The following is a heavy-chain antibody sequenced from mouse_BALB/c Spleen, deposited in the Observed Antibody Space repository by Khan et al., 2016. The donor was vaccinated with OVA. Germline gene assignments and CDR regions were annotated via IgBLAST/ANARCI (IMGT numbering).Heavy chain of an antibody. Sequence: VQLQESGPGLVVPSQSLSITCTVSGLSLTSYGVHWVRQPPGKGLEWLGIIWAGGSTNYNSALMSRLSISKDNSKSQVFVKMISLQTDDTAMYYCARDHGNTYEYFDYWGQGTTLTVSS. CDR3: ARDHGNTYEYFDY. V-gene: IGHV2-9*02. CDR1: GLSLTSYG. J-gene: IGHJ2*01. D-gene: IGHD1-1*01. CDR2: IWAGGST.